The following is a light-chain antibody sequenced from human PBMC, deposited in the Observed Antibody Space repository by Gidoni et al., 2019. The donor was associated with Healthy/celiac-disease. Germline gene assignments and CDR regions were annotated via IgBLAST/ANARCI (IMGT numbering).Light chain of an antibody. CDR1: QSVSSN. CDR3: QQYNNWPPYT. Sequence: DIVMTQSPATLSVSPGERATLSCRASQSVSSNFAWYQQKPGQAPRLLIYGASIRATGIPARFSGSGSGTEFTLTISILQSEDVAVYYCQQYNNWPPYTFGQGTKLEIK. J-gene: IGKJ2*01. CDR2: GAS. V-gene: IGKV3D-15*03.